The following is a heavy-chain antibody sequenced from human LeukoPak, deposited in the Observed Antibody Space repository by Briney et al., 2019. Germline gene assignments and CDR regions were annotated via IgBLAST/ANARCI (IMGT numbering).Heavy chain of an antibody. CDR1: GYTFTGYY. V-gene: IGHV1-2*02. CDR3: ARGGITMIVVVTDDAFDI. J-gene: IGHJ3*02. CDR2: INPNSGGT. Sequence: ASVKVSCKASGYTFTGYYMHRVRQAPGQGLEWMGWINPNSGGTNYAQKFQGRVTMTRDTSISTAYMELSRLRSDDTAVYYCARGGITMIVVVTDDAFDIWGQGTMVTVSS. D-gene: IGHD3-22*01.